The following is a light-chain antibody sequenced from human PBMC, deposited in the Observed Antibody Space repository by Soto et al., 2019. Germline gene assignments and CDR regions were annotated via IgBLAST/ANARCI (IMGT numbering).Light chain of an antibody. CDR3: SSYTRDRTII. J-gene: IGLJ2*01. CDR2: DVT. V-gene: IGLV2-14*03. Sequence: QSALTQPASVSGSPGQSITFSCTGTSSDVGGYNYVCWYQHHPGKAPKLIIYDVTNRPAGVSNRFSGSKSGNTASLTIYGLQAEDEADYYCSSYTRDRTIIFGGGTKLTVL. CDR1: SSDVGGYNY.